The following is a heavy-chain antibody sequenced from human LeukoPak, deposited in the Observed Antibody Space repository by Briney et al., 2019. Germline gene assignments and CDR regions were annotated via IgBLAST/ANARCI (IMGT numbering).Heavy chain of an antibody. D-gene: IGHD3-22*01. CDR2: ISSGGSP. Sequence: GGSLRLSCAASGLTVSDNYMTWVRQAPGKGLEWVSVISSGGSPYYADSVKDKFTISGDNSKNRLYLQMNSLRAEDTAVYYCARDQGDSSDYWGQGTLVTVSS. J-gene: IGHJ4*02. CDR3: ARDQGDSSDY. CDR1: GLTVSDNY. V-gene: IGHV3-66*01.